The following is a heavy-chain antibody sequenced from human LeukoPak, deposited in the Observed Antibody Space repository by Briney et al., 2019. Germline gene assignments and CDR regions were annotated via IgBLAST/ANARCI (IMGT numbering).Heavy chain of an antibody. V-gene: IGHV3-33*06. Sequence: GGSLRHSCTASGFTFSSYGMHWVRQAPGNGLEWVATIWYEERTKYYIDSVKGRFTISRDNSKNTFYLQMNSLRVDDTAIYYCAKEGIYLKSSLEDWGQGTLVTVSS. CDR2: IWYEERTK. D-gene: IGHD5-12*01. CDR3: AKEGIYLKSSLED. CDR1: GFTFSSYG. J-gene: IGHJ4*02.